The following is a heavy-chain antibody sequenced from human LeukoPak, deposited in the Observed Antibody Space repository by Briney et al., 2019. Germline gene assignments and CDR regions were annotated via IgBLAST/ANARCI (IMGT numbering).Heavy chain of an antibody. J-gene: IGHJ5*02. V-gene: IGHV4-59*08. CDR2: IYYSGST. CDR3: ARQRNYYDSSGFNWFDP. Sequence: KPSETLSLTCTVSGGSISSYYWSWIRQPPGKGLEWIGYIYYSGSTNYNPSLKSRVTISVDTSKNQFSLKLSSVTAADTAVYYCARQRNYYDSSGFNWFDPWGQGTLVTVSS. CDR1: GGSISSYY. D-gene: IGHD3-22*01.